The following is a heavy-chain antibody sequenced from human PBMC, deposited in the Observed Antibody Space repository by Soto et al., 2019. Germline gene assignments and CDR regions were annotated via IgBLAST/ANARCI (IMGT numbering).Heavy chain of an antibody. Sequence: GESLKISCKGSGYSFAGYWITWVRQTPGKGLEWMGRIDPSDSQTYYSPSFRGHVTISVTKSISTVLVQGSSLRASDTAMYYCARRSPRRDYFAYRARGSLVPLSS. CDR3: ARRSPRRDYFAY. J-gene: IGHJ4*02. CDR2: IDPSDSQT. V-gene: IGHV5-10-1*01. CDR1: GYSFAGYW.